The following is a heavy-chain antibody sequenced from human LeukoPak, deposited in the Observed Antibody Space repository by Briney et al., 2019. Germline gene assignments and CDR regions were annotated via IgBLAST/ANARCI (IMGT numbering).Heavy chain of an antibody. V-gene: IGHV3-23*01. CDR3: AKPPYSNAWYV. D-gene: IGHD6-19*01. CDR1: GFTITYYA. CDR2: ISDSGGNT. Sequence: GGSLRLSCAASGFTITYYAMSWVRQAPGKGLEWVSAISDSGGNTYYAGSVKGRFTISRDNSKNTLYLQMNSLRAEDTAIYYCAKPPYSNAWYVWGQGTLVTVSS. J-gene: IGHJ4*02.